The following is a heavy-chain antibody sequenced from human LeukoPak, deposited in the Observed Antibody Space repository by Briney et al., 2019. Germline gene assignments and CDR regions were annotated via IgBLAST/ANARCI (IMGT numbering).Heavy chain of an antibody. CDR3: ARDIGYHTFDY. D-gene: IGHD5-12*01. Sequence: GGSLRLSCAASGFTVSNFLMAWVRQAPGKGLEWVAHIKEDGSDKKYVDSVMGRFTISRDNPKNSLYLQMNSLRAEDTAVYYCARDIGYHTFDYWGQGGLVTVSS. J-gene: IGHJ4*02. CDR1: GFTVSNFL. V-gene: IGHV3-7*05. CDR2: IKEDGSDK.